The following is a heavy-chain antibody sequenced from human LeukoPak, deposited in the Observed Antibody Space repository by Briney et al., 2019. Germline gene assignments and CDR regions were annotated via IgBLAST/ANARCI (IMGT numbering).Heavy chain of an antibody. V-gene: IGHV3-23*01. CDR1: GFTFSGYA. D-gene: IGHD2-2*01. J-gene: IGHJ4*02. Sequence: PGGSLRLSCAASGFTFSGYAMTWVRQAPGKGLEWVSSITGSGDYTYYIDSVKGRFTISRDNSKNILYLQMNSLRGEDTALYYCANCGRSTSCFYWGQGTLVTASS. CDR2: ITGSGDYT. CDR3: ANCGRSTSCFY.